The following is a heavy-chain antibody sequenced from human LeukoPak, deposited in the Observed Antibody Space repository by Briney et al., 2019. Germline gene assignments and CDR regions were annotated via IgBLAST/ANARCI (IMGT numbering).Heavy chain of an antibody. CDR1: GFTFSNAW. Sequence: GGSLRLSCAASGFTFSNAWMSWVRQAPGKGLEWVGRIKSKTDGGTTDYAAPVKGRFTIPRDDSKNTLYLQMNSLKTEDTAVYYCTTDFSLSYYYDSSGYYRPDYWGQGTLVTVSS. V-gene: IGHV3-15*01. D-gene: IGHD3-22*01. CDR2: IKSKTDGGTT. CDR3: TTDFSLSYYYDSSGYYRPDY. J-gene: IGHJ4*02.